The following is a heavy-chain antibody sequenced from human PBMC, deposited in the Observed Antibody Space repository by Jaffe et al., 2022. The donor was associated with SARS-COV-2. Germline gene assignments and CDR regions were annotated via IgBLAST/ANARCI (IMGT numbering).Heavy chain of an antibody. D-gene: IGHD6-6*01. CDR1: GFTFSSYG. V-gene: IGHV3-33*01. J-gene: IGHJ4*02. CDR3: ARDPPSSSWVIIDY. Sequence: QVQLVESGGGVVQPGRSLRLSCAASGFTFSSYGMHWVRQAPGKGLEWVAVIWYDGSNKYYADSVKGRFTISRDNSKNTLYLQMNSLRAEDTAVYYCARDPPSSSWVIIDYWGQGTLVTVSS. CDR2: IWYDGSNK.